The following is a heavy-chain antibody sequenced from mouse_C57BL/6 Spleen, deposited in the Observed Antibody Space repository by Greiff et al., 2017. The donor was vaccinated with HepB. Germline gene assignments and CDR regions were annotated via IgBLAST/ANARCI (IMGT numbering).Heavy chain of an antibody. V-gene: IGHV3-6*01. Sequence: EVQLQESGPGLVKPSQSLSLTCSVTGYSITRGYSWNWIRQFPGNKLEWMGYISYDGSNNYNPALQNRISIPRDTSKNPFFLKLNSVTTEDTATYYCARDQMGLDDYDDWFAYWGQGTLVTVSA. J-gene: IGHJ3*01. D-gene: IGHD2-4*01. CDR1: GYSITRGYS. CDR3: ARDQMGLDDYDDWFAY. CDR2: ISYDGSN.